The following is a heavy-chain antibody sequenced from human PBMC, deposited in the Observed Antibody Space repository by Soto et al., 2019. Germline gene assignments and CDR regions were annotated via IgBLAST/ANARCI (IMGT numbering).Heavy chain of an antibody. CDR3: AXXXXXXXPSPQDV. CDR2: INTYNGNT. Sequence: QVQLVQSGAEVKNPGASVKVSCKASGYTFTRYGIGWARQAPGQGLEWMGWINTYNGNTNYAQNVQGRVTLTTDTSTSTAYMELRSLRSNDTAIYYCAXXXXXXXPSPQDVWGQGTTVIVSS. D-gene: IGHD2-2*01. CDR1: GYTFTRYG. V-gene: IGHV1-18*01. J-gene: IGHJ6*02.